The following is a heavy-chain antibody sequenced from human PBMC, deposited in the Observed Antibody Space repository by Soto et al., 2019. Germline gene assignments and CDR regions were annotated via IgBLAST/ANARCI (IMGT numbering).Heavy chain of an antibody. Sequence: QVQLVQSGAEVKKPGASVKVSCKASGYTFTSYGISWVRQAPGQGLEWMGWISAYNGNTNYAQKLQGRVTTTTDTSTSTAYMELRSLRSDDTAVYYCAWTRIAAAGYYGMDVWGQGTTVTVSS. CDR2: ISAYNGNT. D-gene: IGHD6-13*01. CDR1: GYTFTSYG. CDR3: AWTRIAAAGYYGMDV. V-gene: IGHV1-18*01. J-gene: IGHJ6*02.